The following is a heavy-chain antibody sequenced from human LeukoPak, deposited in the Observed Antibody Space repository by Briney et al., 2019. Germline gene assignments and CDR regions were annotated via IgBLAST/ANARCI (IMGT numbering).Heavy chain of an antibody. CDR2: IYHSGST. CDR3: ARFTDYYGSGSYYNPDAFDI. D-gene: IGHD3-10*01. V-gene: IGHV4-38-2*02. CDR1: GYSISCGYY. J-gene: IGHJ3*02. Sequence: SETLSLTCTVSGYSISCGYYWGWIRQPPGKGLEWIGSIYHSGSTYYNPSLKSRVTISVDTSKNQFSLKLSSVTAADTAVYYCARFTDYYGSGSYYNPDAFDIWGQGTMVTVSS.